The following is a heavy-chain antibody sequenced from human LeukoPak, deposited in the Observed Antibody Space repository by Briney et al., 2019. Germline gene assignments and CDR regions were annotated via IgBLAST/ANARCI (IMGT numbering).Heavy chain of an antibody. CDR2: IYHRGST. CDR3: ASNPVVPAAIAHFDY. D-gene: IGHD2-2*02. V-gene: IGHV4-38-2*02. CDR1: GYSISSGYY. Sequence: SETLSLTCTVSGYSISSGYYWGWIRQPPGKGLEWIGYIYHRGSTYYNPSLKSRVTISVDRSKNQFSLKLSSVTAADTAVYYCASNPVVPAAIAHFDYWGQGTLVTVSS. J-gene: IGHJ4*02.